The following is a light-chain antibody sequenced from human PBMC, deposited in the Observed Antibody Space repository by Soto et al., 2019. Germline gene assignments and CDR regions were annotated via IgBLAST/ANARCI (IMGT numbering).Light chain of an antibody. Sequence: IVLTQSPGTQSLSPGERATLSCRASPSVSSSYLAWYQQKPGQAPRLLIYDVSRRATGIPDRFSGSGSGTDFTLTISRLQPEDFAVYYCQQYGGSPPYTFGQGTKLEIK. V-gene: IGKV3-20*01. CDR3: QQYGGSPPYT. CDR2: DVS. CDR1: PSVSSSY. J-gene: IGKJ2*01.